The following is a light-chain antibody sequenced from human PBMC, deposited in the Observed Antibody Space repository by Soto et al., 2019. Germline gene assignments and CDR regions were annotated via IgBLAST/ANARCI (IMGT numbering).Light chain of an antibody. CDR2: GAS. V-gene: IGKV3-20*01. Sequence: EIVLTQSPGTLSLSPGEGATLSCRVAQSVSSSYLAWYQQKPGQAPRLLIYGASSRATGIPDRFSGSGSGTNFTLTISRLEPEDFAVYYCQQYGSSQFTFGPGTKVDIK. J-gene: IGKJ3*01. CDR3: QQYGSSQFT. CDR1: QSVSSSY.